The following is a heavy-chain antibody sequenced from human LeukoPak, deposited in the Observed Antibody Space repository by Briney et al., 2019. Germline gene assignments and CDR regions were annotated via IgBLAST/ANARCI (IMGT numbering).Heavy chain of an antibody. J-gene: IGHJ4*02. Sequence: GGSLRLSCAASGFTFSSYAVSWVRQAPGKGLERVSGITASGDNTYHADSVKGRFSISRDNSKNTLYLQMNSLRPEDTAVYYCARGGTGHYYASGTYYQSYYFDYWGQGSLVTVSS. CDR1: GFTFSSYA. V-gene: IGHV3-23*01. D-gene: IGHD3-10*01. CDR3: ARGGTGHYYASGTYYQSYYFDY. CDR2: ITASGDNT.